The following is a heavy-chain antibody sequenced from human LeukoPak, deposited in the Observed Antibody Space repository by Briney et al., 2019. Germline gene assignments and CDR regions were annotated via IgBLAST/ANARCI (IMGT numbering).Heavy chain of an antibody. CDR1: GGSISSSSYY. V-gene: IGHV4-39*01. CDR2: IYYSGST. D-gene: IGHD6-13*01. CDR3: ARLVGSTWYHEVLRGRDY. Sequence: SETLSLTCTVSGGSISSSSYYWGWIRQPPGKGLGWIGSIYYSGSTYYNASRKSRVTISVDTSKNQFSLKLTSVTAADTAVYYCARLVGSTWYHEVLRGRDYWGQGTLVTVSS. J-gene: IGHJ4*02.